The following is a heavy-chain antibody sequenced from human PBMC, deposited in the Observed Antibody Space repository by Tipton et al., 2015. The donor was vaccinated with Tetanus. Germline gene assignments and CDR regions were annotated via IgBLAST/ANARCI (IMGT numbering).Heavy chain of an antibody. D-gene: IGHD1-1*01. CDR1: GFTFSTYW. CDR3: SRWGVLGLQHYLDY. J-gene: IGHJ4*02. CDR2: INGHGTNT. Sequence: SLRLSCAAPGFTFSTYWMHWVRQAPGKGLMWVSRINGHGTNTAYADSVKGRFTISRDNSKNTVYLQMNSLRVEDTAVYYCSRWGVLGLQHYLDYWGQGTLVTVSS. V-gene: IGHV3-74*01.